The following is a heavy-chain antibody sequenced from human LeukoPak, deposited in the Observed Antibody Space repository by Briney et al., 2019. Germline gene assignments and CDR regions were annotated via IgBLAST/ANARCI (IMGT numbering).Heavy chain of an antibody. J-gene: IGHJ4*02. V-gene: IGHV3-23*01. CDR1: GFTFSSYA. Sequence: PGGSLRLSCAASGFTFSSYAMSWVRQAPGKGLEWVSAISGSGGGTYYADSVKGRFTISRDNSKNTLYLQMNSLRAEDTAVYYCAKYQGGNDYGDYGFDYWGQGTLVTVSS. D-gene: IGHD4-17*01. CDR3: AKYQGGNDYGDYGFDY. CDR2: ISGSGGGT.